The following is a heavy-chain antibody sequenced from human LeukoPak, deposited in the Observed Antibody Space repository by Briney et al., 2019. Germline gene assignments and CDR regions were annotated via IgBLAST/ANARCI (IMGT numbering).Heavy chain of an antibody. CDR1: GFTFSNYS. CDR3: ARGSRGNIAAAGHFDY. CDR2: ISSGSTYM. J-gene: IGHJ4*02. D-gene: IGHD6-13*01. Sequence: GGSLRLSCAVSGFTFSNYSMNWVRQAPGKGLEWVSSISSGSTYMYYADSVKGRFTISRGNAKNSLYLQTNSLRAEDTAVYYCARGSRGNIAAAGHFDYWGQGTLVTVSS. V-gene: IGHV3-21*01.